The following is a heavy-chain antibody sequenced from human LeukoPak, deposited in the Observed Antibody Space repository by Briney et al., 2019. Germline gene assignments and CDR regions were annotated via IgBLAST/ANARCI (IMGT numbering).Heavy chain of an antibody. CDR1: GYTFTSYY. Sequence: ASVKVSCKASGYTFTSYYMHWVRQAPGQGLEWMGIINPSGGSTSYAQKFQGRVTMTRDTSTSTVNMELSSLRSEDTAVYYCARDRGYYYGSGSYYSSGNAFDIWGQGTMVTVSS. CDR3: ARDRGYYYGSGSYYSSGNAFDI. J-gene: IGHJ3*02. D-gene: IGHD3-10*01. CDR2: INPSGGST. V-gene: IGHV1-46*01.